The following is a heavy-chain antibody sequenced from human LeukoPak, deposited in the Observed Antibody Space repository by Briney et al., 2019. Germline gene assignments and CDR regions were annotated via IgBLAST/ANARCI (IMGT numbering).Heavy chain of an antibody. D-gene: IGHD5-18*01. J-gene: IGHJ4*02. CDR3: AKSWDTAMVTYYFDY. CDR2: ISGSGGST. CDR1: GFTFSSYA. Sequence: GGSLRLSCAASGFTFSSYAMSRVRQAPGKGLEWVSAISGSGGSTYYADSVKGRFTISRDNSKNTLYLQMNSLRAEDTAVYYCAKSWDTAMVTYYFDYWGQGTLVTVSS. V-gene: IGHV3-23*01.